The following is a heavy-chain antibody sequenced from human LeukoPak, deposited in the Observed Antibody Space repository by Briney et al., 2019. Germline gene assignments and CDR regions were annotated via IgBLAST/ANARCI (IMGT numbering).Heavy chain of an antibody. CDR2: IIPILGIA. J-gene: IGHJ4*02. CDR3: AREDSSGWYVFDY. CDR1: GGTFSSYA. D-gene: IGHD6-19*01. V-gene: IGHV1-69*04. Sequence: SVKVSCEASGGTFSSYAISWVRQAPGQGLEWMGRIIPILGIANYALRFQGRVTMTRDTSTSTVYMELSSLRSEDTAVYYCAREDSSGWYVFDYWGQGTLVTVSS.